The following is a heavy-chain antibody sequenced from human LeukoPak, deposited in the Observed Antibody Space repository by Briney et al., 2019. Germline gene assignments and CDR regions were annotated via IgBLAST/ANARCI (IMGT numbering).Heavy chain of an antibody. CDR1: GYTFTGYY. CDR3: ARDGPRVAGLYWYFDL. D-gene: IGHD6-19*01. J-gene: IGHJ2*01. CDR2: INAGNGNT. V-gene: IGHV1-3*01. Sequence: GASVKVSCKASGYTFTGYYMHWVRQAPGQRLEWMGWINAGNGNTKYSQKFQGRVTITRDTSASTAYMELSSLRSEDTAVYYCARDGPRVAGLYWYFDLWGRGTLVTVSS.